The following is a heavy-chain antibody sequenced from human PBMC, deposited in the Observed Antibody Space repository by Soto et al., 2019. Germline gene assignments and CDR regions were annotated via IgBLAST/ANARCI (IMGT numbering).Heavy chain of an antibody. Sequence: ESGGHLVQPGGSLTLSCAASGFTFSANSMAWVRQAQGKGLEWVASVTNTGGSVYYADSVEGRFTISRDNSKNTVSLQMKGLRVDDTAVYYCARINGFQRAWFDPWGQGTLVTVSS. CDR1: GFTFSANS. CDR3: ARINGFQRAWFDP. J-gene: IGHJ5*02. V-gene: IGHV3-23*01. D-gene: IGHD2-8*01. CDR2: VTNTGGSV.